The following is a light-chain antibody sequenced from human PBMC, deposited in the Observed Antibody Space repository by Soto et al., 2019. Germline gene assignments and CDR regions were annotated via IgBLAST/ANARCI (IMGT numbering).Light chain of an antibody. Sequence: EIVLTQSPGTLSLSPGERATLSCRASQSVSGSYLAWYQHKPGQAPRLLIYGASSRATGIPDRFSGSGSGTDFTLTISRLEPEDFAVYYCQQYRSSPGTFGLGTRLEIK. V-gene: IGKV3-20*01. CDR1: QSVSGSY. J-gene: IGKJ2*01. CDR3: QQYRSSPGT. CDR2: GAS.